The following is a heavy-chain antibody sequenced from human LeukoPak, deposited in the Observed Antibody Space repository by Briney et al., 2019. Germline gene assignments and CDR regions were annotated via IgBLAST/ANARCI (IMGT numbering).Heavy chain of an antibody. Sequence: GGSLRLSCAASGFTFNRYWMHWVRQAPGEGPVWVAHILNDGGSTSYADSVKGRFTISRDNAKNTLSLQRNSLRAENTTVYYWVRHNYGYDYWGQGTPVTVSS. J-gene: IGHJ4*02. CDR1: GFTFNRYW. CDR2: ILNDGGST. V-gene: IGHV3-74*01. CDR3: VRHNYGYDY. D-gene: IGHD5-18*01.